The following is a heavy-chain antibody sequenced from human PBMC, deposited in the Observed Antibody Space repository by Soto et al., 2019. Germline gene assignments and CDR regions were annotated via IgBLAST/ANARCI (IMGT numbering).Heavy chain of an antibody. V-gene: IGHV2-5*02. CDR2: IFWDNDK. CDR3: ARRSSCGSDCSMFDQ. Sequence: QITLKESGPALVKPTQTLTLTCTYSGFSFNTTGVGVAWIRQPPGKALEWLALIFWDNDKRYNSSLKRRLTITRDTSKNQVVLTMTNMDPAETATYYCARRSSCGSDCSMFDQWGQGTLVTVSS. D-gene: IGHD2-21*02. CDR1: GFSFNTTGVG. J-gene: IGHJ4*02.